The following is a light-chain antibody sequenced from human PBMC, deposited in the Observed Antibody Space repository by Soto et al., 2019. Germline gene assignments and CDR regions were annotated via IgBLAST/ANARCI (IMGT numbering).Light chain of an antibody. Sequence: DYQVTQSPSTLSASVGDRVTITCRASQNIYTWLAWYQQKPGIAPKLLIHKASTLESGVPSRFSGSGFGTEFTLTISGLQPEDSAVYYCQQYHDFYTFGQGTKLEIK. V-gene: IGKV1-5*03. J-gene: IGKJ2*01. CDR2: KAS. CDR1: QNIYTW. CDR3: QQYHDFYT.